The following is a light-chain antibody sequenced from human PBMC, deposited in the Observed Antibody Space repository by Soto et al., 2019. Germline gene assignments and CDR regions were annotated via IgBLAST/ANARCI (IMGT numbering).Light chain of an antibody. CDR3: QQYNRYSRT. CDR2: DAS. Sequence: DIQMTQSPSILSASVGDRVTITCRASQNIIRWLAWYQQKPGKAPKLLLYDASSLQSGVPSRFSGSGSGTEFTLTISSLQPDDFATYYCQQYNRYSRTFGQGTKLEIK. J-gene: IGKJ1*01. CDR1: QNIIRW. V-gene: IGKV1-5*01.